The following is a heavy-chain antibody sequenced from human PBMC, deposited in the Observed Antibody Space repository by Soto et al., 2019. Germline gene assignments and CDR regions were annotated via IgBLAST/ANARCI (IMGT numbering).Heavy chain of an antibody. CDR1: EFTFSSYW. CDR2: INSDGSGT. V-gene: IGHV3-74*01. D-gene: IGHD3-10*01. CDR3: ARGWVNYGSGSYDV. J-gene: IGHJ6*02. Sequence: EVPLVESGGGLVQPGGSLRLSCAASEFTFSSYWMHWVRQAPGKGLMWVSRINSDGSGTNYADSVKGRFTISRDNAKNTLYLQMNSLRVEDTAVYYCARGWVNYGSGSYDVWGQGTTVTVSS.